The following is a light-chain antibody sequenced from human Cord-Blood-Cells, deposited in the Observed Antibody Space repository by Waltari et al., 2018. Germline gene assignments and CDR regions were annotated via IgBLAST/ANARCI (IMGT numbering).Light chain of an antibody. Sequence: QSALTQPASVSGSPGQSITISCTGTSSDVGSYNLVSWYQQHPGKAPKLMIYGGSKRPSGVSKRCAGSKSGNTASLTFSGLQAEDESDYYCCSYAGSSTVVVFGGGTKLTVL. J-gene: IGLJ2*01. CDR3: CSYAGSSTVVV. CDR2: GGS. V-gene: IGLV2-23*03. CDR1: SSDVGSYNL.